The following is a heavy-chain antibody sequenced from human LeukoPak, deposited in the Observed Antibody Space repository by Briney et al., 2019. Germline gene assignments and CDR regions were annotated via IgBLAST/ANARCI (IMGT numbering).Heavy chain of an antibody. Sequence: GGSLRLSCAASGFTFSSYEMNWVRQAPGKGLEWISYISSSGSTIYCADSVKGRFTISRDNAKNSLYLQMNSLRAEDTAVYYCTRRFGSAICDYWGQGTLVTVSS. V-gene: IGHV3-48*03. CDR1: GFTFSSYE. D-gene: IGHD3-16*01. CDR3: TRRFGSAICDY. J-gene: IGHJ4*02. CDR2: ISSSGSTI.